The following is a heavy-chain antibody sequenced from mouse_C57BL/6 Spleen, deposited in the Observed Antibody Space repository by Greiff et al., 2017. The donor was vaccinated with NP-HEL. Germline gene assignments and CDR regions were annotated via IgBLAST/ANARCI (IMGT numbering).Heavy chain of an antibody. CDR2: IHPNSGST. CDR3: PTTVVATDAMDY. D-gene: IGHD1-1*01. J-gene: IGHJ4*01. CDR1: GYTFTSYW. Sequence: QVQLQQPGAELVKPGASVKLSCKASGYTFTSYWMHWVKQRPGQGLEWIGMIHPNSGSTNYNEKFKSKATLTVDKSSSTAYMQLSSLTSEDSAVYYCPTTVVATDAMDYWGQGTSVIVSS. V-gene: IGHV1-64*01.